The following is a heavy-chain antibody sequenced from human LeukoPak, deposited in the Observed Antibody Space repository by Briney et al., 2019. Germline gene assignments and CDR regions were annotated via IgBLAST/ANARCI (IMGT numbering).Heavy chain of an antibody. Sequence: SETLSLTCTVSGGSISSSSYYWGWIRQPPGKGLEWIGSIYYSGSTYYNPSLKSRVTISVDTSKNQFSLKLSSVTAADAAVYYCATLPGLELRISPGWFDPWGQGTLVTVSS. CDR1: GGSISSSSYY. D-gene: IGHD1-7*01. CDR3: ATLPGLELRISPGWFDP. J-gene: IGHJ5*02. V-gene: IGHV4-39*01. CDR2: IYYSGST.